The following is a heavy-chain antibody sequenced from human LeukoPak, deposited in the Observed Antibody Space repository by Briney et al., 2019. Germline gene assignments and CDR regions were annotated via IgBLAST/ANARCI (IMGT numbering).Heavy chain of an antibody. CDR3: ARLSGTHSDY. J-gene: IGHJ4*02. CDR2: IWYDGSNK. Sequence: PGGSLRLSCAASGFTFSSYGMHWVRQAPGKGLEWVAVIWYDGSNKYYADSVKGRFTISRDNPKNSLYLQMNSLRAEDTAVYYFARLSGTHSDYWGQGTLVTVSS. CDR1: GFTFSSYG. D-gene: IGHD1-26*01. V-gene: IGHV3-33*01.